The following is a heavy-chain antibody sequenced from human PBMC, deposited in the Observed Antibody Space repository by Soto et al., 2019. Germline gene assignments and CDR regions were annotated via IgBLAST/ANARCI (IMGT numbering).Heavy chain of an antibody. CDR3: ARTLYGDNVDY. V-gene: IGHV1-8*01. D-gene: IGHD4-17*01. Sequence: QVQLVQCGAEVKKPGASVKVSCKASGYSYTSYAINWVRQATGQGLEWMGWMNPNSGNTGYAQKFQGRVTMTRNTSIRTAHMELSSLRSEDTAVYYCARTLYGDNVDYWGQGTLVTVSS. J-gene: IGHJ4*02. CDR1: GYSYTSYA. CDR2: MNPNSGNT.